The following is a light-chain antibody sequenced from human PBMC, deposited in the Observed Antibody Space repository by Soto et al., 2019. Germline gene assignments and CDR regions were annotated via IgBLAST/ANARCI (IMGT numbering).Light chain of an antibody. V-gene: IGKV1-39*01. CDR2: TAS. CDR3: QQSYSIPPVT. Sequence: DIQMTQSPSSLSASVGDRVTITCRASQSISKYLNWYQQKPGRVPKLLIYTASTLESGVPSRFSGSGSGTDFTLTISSLQPEDFATYYCQQSYSIPPVTFGGGTKVEN. J-gene: IGKJ4*01. CDR1: QSISKY.